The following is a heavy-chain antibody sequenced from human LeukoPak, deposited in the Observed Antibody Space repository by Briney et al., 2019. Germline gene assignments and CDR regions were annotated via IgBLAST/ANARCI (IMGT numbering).Heavy chain of an antibody. D-gene: IGHD1-14*01. CDR2: LYSDGNT. CDR1: GFTVITND. V-gene: IGHV3-53*01. CDR3: ARGVEPLAANTMAY. J-gene: IGHJ4*02. Sequence: GGSLRLSCAASGFTVITNDMTWVRQALGRGLEWVSVLYSDGNTKYADSVQGRFTISRDNSKNTLYLEMNSLSPDDTAVYYCARGVEPLAANTMAYWGQGTLVTVSS.